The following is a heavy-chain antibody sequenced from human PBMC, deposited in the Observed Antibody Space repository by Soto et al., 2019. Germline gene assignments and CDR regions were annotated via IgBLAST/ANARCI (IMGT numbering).Heavy chain of an antibody. CDR3: ARTLKIGYCSSTSCPRDYYYGMDV. J-gene: IGHJ6*02. D-gene: IGHD2-2*01. CDR1: GYSFTSYW. Sequence: GESLKISCKGSGYSFTSYWISWVRQMPGKGLEWMGRIDPSDSYTNYSPSFQGHVTISADKSISTAYLQWSSLKASDTAMYYCARTLKIGYCSSTSCPRDYYYGMDVWGQGTTVTVSS. V-gene: IGHV5-10-1*01. CDR2: IDPSDSYT.